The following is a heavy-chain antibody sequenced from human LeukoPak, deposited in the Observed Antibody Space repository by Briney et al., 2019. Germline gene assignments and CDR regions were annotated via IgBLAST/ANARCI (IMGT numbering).Heavy chain of an antibody. D-gene: IGHD3-22*01. Sequence: GESLKSSCQGSGYSFSSYWIGWVRQMPGKGLDWMGVIYPGDSDTRYSPSFQGQVSISADTSISTAYLQWSSLKASDTAMYYCVRPLGYDTSGYSYWGQGTLVTVSS. CDR3: VRPLGYDTSGYSY. J-gene: IGHJ4*02. V-gene: IGHV5-51*01. CDR1: GYSFSSYW. CDR2: IYPGDSDT.